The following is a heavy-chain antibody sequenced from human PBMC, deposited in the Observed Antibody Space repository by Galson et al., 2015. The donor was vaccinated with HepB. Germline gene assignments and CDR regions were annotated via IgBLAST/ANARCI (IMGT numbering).Heavy chain of an antibody. CDR1: GFTFSDYY. J-gene: IGHJ4*02. D-gene: IGHD3-22*01. CDR3: ARVKYYYDGSSGYEYYFDY. Sequence: GSLRLSCAASGFTFSDYYMGWIRQAPGKGLEWVSYISSSSYYTNYADSVKGRFTISRDNSKNSLYLQMNSLRAEDTAVYYCARVKYYYDGSSGYEYYFDYWGQGTLVTVSS. V-gene: IGHV3-11*06. CDR2: ISSSSYYT.